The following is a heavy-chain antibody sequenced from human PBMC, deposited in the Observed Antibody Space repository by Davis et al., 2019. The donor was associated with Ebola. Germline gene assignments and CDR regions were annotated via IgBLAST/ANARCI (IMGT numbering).Heavy chain of an antibody. CDR2: ISYDGSNK. Sequence: PGGSLRLSCAASGFTFSSYAMHWVRQAPGKGLEWVTVISYDGSNKYYADSVKGRFTISRDNSKNTLYVEMNSLRPEDTAVYYCARALDSSGYCDIWGQGTMVTVSS. D-gene: IGHD3-22*01. V-gene: IGHV3-30-3*01. CDR1: GFTFSSYA. J-gene: IGHJ3*02. CDR3: ARALDSSGYCDI.